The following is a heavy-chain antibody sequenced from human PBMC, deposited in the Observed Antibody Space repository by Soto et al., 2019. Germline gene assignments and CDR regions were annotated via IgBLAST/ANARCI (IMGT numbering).Heavy chain of an antibody. V-gene: IGHV5-10-1*01. CDR1: GYSFTSYC. CDR3: ARLGSAKITMVRGVMRGHYYYYYGMDV. CDR2: IDPSDSYT. Sequence: GESLKISCKGSGYSFTSYCISWVRQMPWKGLEWMGRIDPSDSYTNYSPSFQGHVTISADKSISTAYPQWSSLKASDTAMYYCARLGSAKITMVRGVMRGHYYYYYGMDVWGQGTTVTVS. J-gene: IGHJ6*02. D-gene: IGHD3-10*01.